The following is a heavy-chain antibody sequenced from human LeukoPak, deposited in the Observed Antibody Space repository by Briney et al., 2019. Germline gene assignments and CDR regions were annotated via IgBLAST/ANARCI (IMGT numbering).Heavy chain of an antibody. V-gene: IGHV1-8*03. CDR2: MNPNSGNT. CDR3: ARQVLRFDWFDP. Sequence: ASVKVSCKASGYTFTSYDINWVRQATGQGLEWTGWMNPNSGNTGYAQKFQGRVTITRNTSISTAYMELSSLRSEDTAVYYCARQVLRFDWFDPWGQGTLVTVSS. CDR1: GYTFTSYD. J-gene: IGHJ5*02. D-gene: IGHD3-3*01.